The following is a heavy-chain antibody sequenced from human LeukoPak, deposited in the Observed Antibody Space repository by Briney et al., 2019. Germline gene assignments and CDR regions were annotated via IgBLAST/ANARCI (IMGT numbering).Heavy chain of an antibody. Sequence: GGSLRLSCAASGFTFDDYGMSWVRQAPGKGLEWVSGSNWYGGSTGYADSVKGRFIISRHNAKNSLYLQMNSLRAEDTALYQCARVNTIIWFGEPFDYWGQGTLVTVSS. CDR2: SNWYGGST. CDR3: ARVNTIIWFGEPFDY. D-gene: IGHD3-10*01. V-gene: IGHV3-20*01. CDR1: GFTFDDYG. J-gene: IGHJ4*02.